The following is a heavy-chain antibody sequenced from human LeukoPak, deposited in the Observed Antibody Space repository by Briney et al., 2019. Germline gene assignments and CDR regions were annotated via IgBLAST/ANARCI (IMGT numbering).Heavy chain of an antibody. Sequence: GGSLRLSCAASGFTFSSYGMHWVRQAPGKGLEWVAVISYDGSNKYYADSVKGRFTISRDNSKNMLYLQMNSLRAEDTAVYYCAKDRRSPIVVVPAAILDWFDPWGQGTLVTVSS. V-gene: IGHV3-30*18. CDR2: ISYDGSNK. D-gene: IGHD2-2*01. CDR1: GFTFSSYG. J-gene: IGHJ5*02. CDR3: AKDRRSPIVVVPAAILDWFDP.